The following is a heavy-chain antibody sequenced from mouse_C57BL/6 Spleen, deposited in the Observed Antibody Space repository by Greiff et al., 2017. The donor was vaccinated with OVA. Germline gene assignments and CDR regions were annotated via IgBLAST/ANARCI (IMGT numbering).Heavy chain of an antibody. Sequence: EVQLQQSGAELVKPGASVKLSCTASGFNITDYYMHWVKQRTEQGLEWIGRIDPEDGETKYAPKFQGKATITADTSSNTAYLQLSSLTSEDTAVYYCARSEDYDGWYFDVWGTGTTVTVSS. CDR2: IDPEDGET. CDR1: GFNITDYY. V-gene: IGHV14-2*01. CDR3: ARSEDYDGWYFDV. D-gene: IGHD2-4*01. J-gene: IGHJ1*03.